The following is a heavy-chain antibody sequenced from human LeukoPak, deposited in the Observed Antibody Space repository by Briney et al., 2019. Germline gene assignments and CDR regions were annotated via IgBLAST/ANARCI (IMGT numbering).Heavy chain of an antibody. D-gene: IGHD3-16*02. CDR3: ARVPLTFGGVIGHDAFDI. V-gene: IGHV4-39*01. CDR2: IYYSGST. Sequence: SETLSLTCTVSGGSISSSSYYWGWIRQPPGTGLEWIGSIYYSGSTYYNPSLKSRVTISVDTSKNQFSLKLSSVTAADTAVYYCARVPLTFGGVIGHDAFDIWGQGTMVTVSS. CDR1: GGSISSSSYY. J-gene: IGHJ3*02.